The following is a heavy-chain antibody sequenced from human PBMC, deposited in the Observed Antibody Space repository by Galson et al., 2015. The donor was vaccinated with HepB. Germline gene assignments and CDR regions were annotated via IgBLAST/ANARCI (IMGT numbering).Heavy chain of an antibody. Sequence: SVKVSCKASGYTFIGYSIHWVRQAPGHGLEWMGRINPNNGDTNYAQKFQGRVSMTRDTSITTVYMELSTLRSDDTAVYYCARDRRTSYYASRSAFGMDVWGQGTTVTVSS. CDR1: GYTFIGYS. CDR3: ARDRRTSYYASRSAFGMDV. V-gene: IGHV1-2*06. CDR2: INPNNGDT. D-gene: IGHD3-16*01. J-gene: IGHJ6*01.